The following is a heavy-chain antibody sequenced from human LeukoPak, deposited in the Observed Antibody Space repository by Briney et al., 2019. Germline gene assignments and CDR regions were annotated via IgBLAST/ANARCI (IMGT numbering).Heavy chain of an antibody. CDR2: LNGDGSET. Sequence: GGSLRLSCAGSGYSFTDYGMGWVRQAPGGGLEWVPALNGDGSETYYADSVKGRFTISRDTAKSSLYLQMNSLKIEDTVIYFCARDPDGDYDFDYWGQGTLVTVSS. J-gene: IGHJ4*02. D-gene: IGHD4-17*01. CDR1: GYSFTDYG. CDR3: ARDPDGDYDFDY. V-gene: IGHV3-23*01.